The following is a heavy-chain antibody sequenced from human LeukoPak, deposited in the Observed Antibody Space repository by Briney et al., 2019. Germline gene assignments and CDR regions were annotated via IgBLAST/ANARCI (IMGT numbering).Heavy chain of an antibody. V-gene: IGHV3-7*04. D-gene: IGHD6-13*01. CDR1: GFTFSGYW. Sequence: GGSLRLSCAASGFTFSGYWMSWVRQAPGKGLEWVANIKQDGSEKCYVDSVKGRFAIFRDNAKNSLFLQMNSLRAEDTAVYYCARDWQWQQLDGDAFDIWGQGTMVTVSS. CDR2: IKQDGSEK. J-gene: IGHJ3*02. CDR3: ARDWQWQQLDGDAFDI.